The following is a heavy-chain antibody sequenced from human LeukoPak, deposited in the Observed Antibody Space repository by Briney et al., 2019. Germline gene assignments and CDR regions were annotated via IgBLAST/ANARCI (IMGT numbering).Heavy chain of an antibody. J-gene: IGHJ5*02. CDR3: ARAPSDNYDRSGYHLDT. Sequence: GGSLRLSCAASGFTLSSYAMHWVRQARGKGLEWVAVISYDGSNKYYADSVKGRFTISRDNSKNTLYLQMISLRAEDTAVYYCARAPSDNYDRSGYHLDTWGQGILVTVSS. CDR1: GFTLSSYA. D-gene: IGHD3-22*01. V-gene: IGHV3-30-3*01. CDR2: ISYDGSNK.